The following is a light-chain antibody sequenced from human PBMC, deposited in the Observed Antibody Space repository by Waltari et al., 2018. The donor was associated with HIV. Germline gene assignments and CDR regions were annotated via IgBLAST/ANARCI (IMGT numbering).Light chain of an antibody. CDR1: NIGSKS. J-gene: IGLJ2*01. V-gene: IGLV3-21*04. CDR2: YDN. CDR3: QVWDSNSAHMI. Sequence: SYVVTQTPSMSVAPGQTAGITCGGANIGSKSVHWYQQKPGQAPVLVSYYDNARPSGIPERFSGSSSGNTATLTINRVEAGDEADYYCQVWDSNSAHMIFGGGTKLTVL.